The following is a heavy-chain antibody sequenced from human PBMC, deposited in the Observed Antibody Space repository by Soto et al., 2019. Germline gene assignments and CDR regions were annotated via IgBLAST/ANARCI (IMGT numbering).Heavy chain of an antibody. CDR3: ARDDEMGYFDY. Sequence: EVQLVESGGGLVQPGGSLRLSCAASGFTFSSHSMNWVRQAPGKGLEWVSYISSSSRTIYYADSVKGRFTSSRDNGKNSLYLQMNSLRAEDTAVYYCARDDEMGYFDYWGQGTLVTVSS. V-gene: IGHV3-48*01. CDR1: GFTFSSHS. D-gene: IGHD3-16*01. J-gene: IGHJ4*02. CDR2: ISSSSRTI.